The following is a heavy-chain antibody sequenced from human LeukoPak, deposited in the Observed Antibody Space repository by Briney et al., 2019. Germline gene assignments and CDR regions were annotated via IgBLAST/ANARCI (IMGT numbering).Heavy chain of an antibody. CDR1: GFTFRSYE. D-gene: IGHD3-3*01. CDR2: LSSSGSAF. Sequence: GGSLTLSCEDSGFTFRSYEMNWVRQAPGKGLEWIAYLSSSGSAFSYADSVKGRFTIARDNAKNSVYLEMNSLRADDTAVYYCARSARLMKGVVEVTALDDWGQGTLVTVSS. CDR3: ARSARLMKGVVEVTALDD. J-gene: IGHJ4*02. V-gene: IGHV3-48*03.